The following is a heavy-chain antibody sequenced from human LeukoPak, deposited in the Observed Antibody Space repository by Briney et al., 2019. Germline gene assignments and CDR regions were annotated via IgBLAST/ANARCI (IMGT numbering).Heavy chain of an antibody. CDR1: GFTFSNYW. V-gene: IGHV3-74*01. D-gene: IGHD6-19*01. CDR3: TRDMYSSGWYVRTSAFDI. J-gene: IGHJ3*02. Sequence: PGGSLRLSCAASGFTFSNYWMHWVRQAPGKGLVWVSRINSDGINTSYADSVKGRFTISRDNAKNTLNLQMNSLRSEDTTEYYCTRDMYSSGWYVRTSAFDIWGQGTMVTVSS. CDR2: INSDGINT.